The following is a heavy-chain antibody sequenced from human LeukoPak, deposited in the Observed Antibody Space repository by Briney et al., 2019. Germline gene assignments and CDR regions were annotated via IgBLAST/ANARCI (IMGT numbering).Heavy chain of an antibody. V-gene: IGHV4-59*01. CDR2: IYYSGST. D-gene: IGHD1-14*01. Sequence: SETLSLTCTVSGASISTYYWTWIRQPPGKGLEWIGYIYYSGSTNYNPSLKSRVTISVDTSKNQFSLKLSSVTAADTAVYYCARHGRYSNWFDPWGQGTLVTVSS. CDR3: ARHGRYSNWFDP. CDR1: GASISTYY. J-gene: IGHJ5*02.